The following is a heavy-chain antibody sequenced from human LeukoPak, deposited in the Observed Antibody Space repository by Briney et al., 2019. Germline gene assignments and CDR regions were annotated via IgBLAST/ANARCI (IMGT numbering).Heavy chain of an antibody. D-gene: IGHD3-10*01. V-gene: IGHV1-2*02. CDR2: INPNSGGT. CDR1: GYTFTGYY. CDR3: AGMVRAKVDYYYGMDV. Sequence: ASVKVSCKDSGYTFTGYYMHWVRQAPGQGLEWMGWINPNSGGTNYAQKFQGRVTMTRDTSISTAYMELSRLRSDDTAVYYCAGMVRAKVDYYYGMDVWGQGTTVTVSS. J-gene: IGHJ6*02.